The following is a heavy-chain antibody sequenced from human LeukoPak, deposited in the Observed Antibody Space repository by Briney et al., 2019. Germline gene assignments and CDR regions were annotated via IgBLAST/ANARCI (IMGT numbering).Heavy chain of an antibody. D-gene: IGHD6-19*01. CDR3: ASERKQWLPIDY. Sequence: SETLSLTCTVSGGSISSSSYYWGWIRQPPGTGLEWIGSIYYSGSTYYNPSLKSRVTISVDTSKNQFSLKLSSVTAADTAVYYCASERKQWLPIDYWGQGTLVTVSS. CDR1: GGSISSSSYY. CDR2: IYYSGST. V-gene: IGHV4-39*07. J-gene: IGHJ4*02.